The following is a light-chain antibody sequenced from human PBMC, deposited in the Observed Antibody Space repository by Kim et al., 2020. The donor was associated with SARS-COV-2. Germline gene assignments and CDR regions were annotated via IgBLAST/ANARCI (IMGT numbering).Light chain of an antibody. V-gene: IGLV1-44*01. CDR3: AAWDDSLNGWV. J-gene: IGLJ3*02. CDR1: SSYIGINT. Sequence: GQRVSISCSGSSSYIGINTVNWYRQLPGTAPVLNTYTSSQRPAGVPDRFSGSKSGTSASLAISGLQSEDGADYFCAAWDDSLNGWVFGGGTKVTVL. CDR2: TSS.